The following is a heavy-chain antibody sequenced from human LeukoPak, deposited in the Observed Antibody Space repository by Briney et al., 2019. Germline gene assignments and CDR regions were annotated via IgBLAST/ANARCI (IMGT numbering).Heavy chain of an antibody. V-gene: IGHV3-30*04. CDR2: ITFDGSKK. Sequence: RAGGSLRLSCAASGFIFNSYAMQWVRQAPGKGLEWVAAITFDGSKKYYADSVRGRFSISRDNSKTLFLQIDSLRAEDTAVYYCARGDYGDFYWGQGTLVTVSS. J-gene: IGHJ4*02. D-gene: IGHD4-17*01. CDR3: ARGDYGDFY. CDR1: GFIFNSYA.